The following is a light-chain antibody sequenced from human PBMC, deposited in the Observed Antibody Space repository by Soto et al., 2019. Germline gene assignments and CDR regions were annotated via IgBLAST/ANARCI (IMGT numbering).Light chain of an antibody. CDR3: QQSYTTPRT. J-gene: IGKJ1*01. CDR2: AAS. Sequence: DIQMTQSPSSLSASVGDRVSVTCRASQSISTFLNWYQQRPGEAPKLLIYAASSLKSGVPSRFSGGGSGADFTPTIGSLQPEDFATYYCQQSYTTPRTFGQGTKVHVK. CDR1: QSISTF. V-gene: IGKV1-39*01.